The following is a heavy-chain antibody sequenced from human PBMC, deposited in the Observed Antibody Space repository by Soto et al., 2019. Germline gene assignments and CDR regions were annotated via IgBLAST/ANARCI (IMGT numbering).Heavy chain of an antibody. J-gene: IGHJ5*02. CDR3: ARGEGSGSHYNQYNWFEP. V-gene: IGHV1-18*01. CDR1: GYTFTNYG. Sequence: QVKLVQSGGEVKKPGASVKVSCKASGYTFTNYGISWVRQAPGEGLEWMGWINVYNGNTKYAQKVQGRVTMTTDTTTSTAYMELRSLRSNDPAVYYCARGEGSGSHYNQYNWFEPWSQGTLVTVSS. CDR2: INVYNGNT. D-gene: IGHD3-10*01.